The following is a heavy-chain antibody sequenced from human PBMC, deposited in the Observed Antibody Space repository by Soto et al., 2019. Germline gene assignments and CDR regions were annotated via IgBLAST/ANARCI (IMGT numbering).Heavy chain of an antibody. CDR1: GYTFTSYG. CDR3: ATTLRYFDWLTYYIDY. J-gene: IGHJ4*02. D-gene: IGHD3-9*01. V-gene: IGHV1-18*01. Sequence: ASVKVSCKASGYTFTSYGISWVRQAPGQGLEWMGWISAYNGNTNYAQKLQGRVTMTTDTSTSTAYMELRSLRSDDTAVYYCATTLRYFDWLTYYIDYWGQGTLVTVSS. CDR2: ISAYNGNT.